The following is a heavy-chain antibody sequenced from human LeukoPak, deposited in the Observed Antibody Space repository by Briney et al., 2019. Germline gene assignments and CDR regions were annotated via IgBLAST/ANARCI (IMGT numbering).Heavy chain of an antibody. Sequence: ASVKVSCKASGYTFTSYGISWVRQAPGQGLEWMGWISAYNGNTNYARKLQGRVTMTTDTSTSTAYMELRSLRSDDTAVYYCAREVGRNFCSGGSCYRPPLDYWGQGTLVTVSS. CDR3: AREVGRNFCSGGSCYRPPLDY. V-gene: IGHV1-18*01. CDR1: GYTFTSYG. J-gene: IGHJ4*02. D-gene: IGHD2-15*01. CDR2: ISAYNGNT.